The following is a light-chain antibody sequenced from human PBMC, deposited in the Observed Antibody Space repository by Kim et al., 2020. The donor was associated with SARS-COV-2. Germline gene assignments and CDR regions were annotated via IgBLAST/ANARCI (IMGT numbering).Light chain of an antibody. V-gene: IGLV1-40*01. J-gene: IGLJ3*02. CDR1: SSNIGAGYD. CDR2: GNS. CDR3: QSYDSSLNWV. Sequence: QSVLTQPPSVSGAPGQRVTISCTGSSSNIGAGYDVHWYQQLPGTAPKLLIYGNSNRPSGVPDRFSASKSGTSASLAITGLQAEDEADYYCQSYDSSLNWVFGGGTQLTVL.